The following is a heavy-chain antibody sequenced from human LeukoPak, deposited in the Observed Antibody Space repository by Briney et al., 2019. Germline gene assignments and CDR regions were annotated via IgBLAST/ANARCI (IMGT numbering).Heavy chain of an antibody. CDR1: GFTFSIYA. CDR2: IYPGGNK. Sequence: PGGSLRLSCAASGFTFSIYAMSWVRQAPGKGLEWVSVIYPGGNKYYTDSVKGRFTISRDNSKNTVYLQMNSLRAEDTAVYYCTRPGRSVTQGYWGQGTLVTVSP. D-gene: IGHD1-26*01. J-gene: IGHJ4*02. V-gene: IGHV3-66*04. CDR3: TRPGRSVTQGY.